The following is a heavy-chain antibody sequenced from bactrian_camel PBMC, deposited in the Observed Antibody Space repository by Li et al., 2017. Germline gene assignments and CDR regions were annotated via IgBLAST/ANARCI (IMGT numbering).Heavy chain of an antibody. Sequence: VQLVESGGGLVQSGGSLTLTCVASGFAISKHGMSWVRRPPGKDLEYVATSNTDGRTHYRESVEGRFTISRDNAKNTAYLQMNSLKPEDSAMYYCAAACRPIFAGYRFSPSDFDYWGQGTQVTVS. D-gene: IGHD1*01. CDR3: AAACRPIFAGYRFSPSDFDY. J-gene: IGHJ6*01. V-gene: IGHV3S40*01. CDR1: GFAISKHG. CDR2: SNTDGRT.